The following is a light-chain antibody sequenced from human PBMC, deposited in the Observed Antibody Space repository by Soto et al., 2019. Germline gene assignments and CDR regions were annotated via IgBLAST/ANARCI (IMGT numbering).Light chain of an antibody. V-gene: IGKV1D-8*01. CDR2: GAS. Sequence: VIWMTQSPSLLAASTGDRVNITCRVSQGISSDLAWYQQKPGKAPELLIYGASTLHSGVPSKFSGTGSGTDFTLTISCLQSEGFATYFCQQYYSFPRTFGGGTKVDIK. CDR3: QQYYSFPRT. J-gene: IGKJ4*01. CDR1: QGISSD.